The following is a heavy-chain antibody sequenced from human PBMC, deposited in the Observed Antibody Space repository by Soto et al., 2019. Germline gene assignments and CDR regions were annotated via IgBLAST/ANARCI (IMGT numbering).Heavy chain of an antibody. CDR3: ARDITIFGVGWYYYGMDV. D-gene: IGHD3-3*01. CDR2: ISSRSSTI. V-gene: IGHV3-48*02. CDR1: GFTFSSYS. J-gene: IGHJ6*02. Sequence: EVQLVESGGGLVQPGGSLRLSCAASGFTFSSYSMNWVRQAPGKGLEWVSYISSRSSTIYYADSVKGRFTISRDNAKNSLYLQMNSLRDEDTAVYYCARDITIFGVGWYYYGMDVWGQGTTVTVSS.